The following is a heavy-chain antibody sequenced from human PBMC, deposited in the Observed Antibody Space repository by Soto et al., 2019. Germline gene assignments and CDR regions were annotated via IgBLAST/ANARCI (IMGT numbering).Heavy chain of an antibody. CDR3: VRDTYFSDSGGYTRCFDR. CDR2: SRDRATAYNT. Sequence: PGGSLGLSCAASGFTLTDSYIDCFRQSPGEGLEWVGRSRDRATAYNTIYDASVKGRFATSRDDSNNLVYLEMRSLTTEDTGVYYCVRDTYFSDSGGYTRCFDRWGQGALVT. CDR1: GFTLTDSY. D-gene: IGHD5-18*01. J-gene: IGHJ5*02. V-gene: IGHV3-72*01.